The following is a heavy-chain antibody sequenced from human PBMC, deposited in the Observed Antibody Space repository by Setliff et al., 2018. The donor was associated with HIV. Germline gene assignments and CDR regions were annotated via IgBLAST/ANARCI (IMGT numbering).Heavy chain of an antibody. J-gene: IGHJ4*02. CDR1: GGSISSYY. CDR3: ARSRGTQQEEYYFDY. Sequence: SETLSLTCNVSGGSISSYYWGWIRQPPGKGLEWIGSIYYSGSTNYNPSLKSRVTISVDTSKNQFSLKLSSVTAADTAVYYCARSRGTQQEEYYFDYWGPGTLVTVSS. D-gene: IGHD5-12*01. V-gene: IGHV4-59*08. CDR2: IYYSGST.